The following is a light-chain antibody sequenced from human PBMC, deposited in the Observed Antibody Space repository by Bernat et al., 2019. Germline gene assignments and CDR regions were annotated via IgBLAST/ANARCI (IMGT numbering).Light chain of an antibody. CDR1: QSISSY. V-gene: IGKV1-39*01. Sequence: DIQMTQSPSSLSASVGDRVTITCRASQSISSYLNWYQQKPGKATKPLIYAASSLQSGVPSRFSGSGSGTDFTLTISSLQPEDFATYYCQHSYSTPYTFGQGTKLEIK. J-gene: IGKJ2*01. CDR3: QHSYSTPYT. CDR2: AAS.